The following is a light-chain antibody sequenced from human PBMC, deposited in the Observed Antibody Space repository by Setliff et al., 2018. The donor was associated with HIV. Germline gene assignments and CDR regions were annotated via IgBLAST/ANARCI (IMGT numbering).Light chain of an antibody. Sequence: LTQPASVSGSPGQSVTISCTGTSSDVGGYNFVSWYQQHPGKTPELLIYDVTNRPSGVSDRFPGSKSGNTASLTISGLQPEDEADYYCSSYTSTRALRFGGGTK. CDR2: DVT. CDR1: SSDVGGYNF. CDR3: SSYTSTRALR. V-gene: IGLV2-14*03. J-gene: IGLJ2*01.